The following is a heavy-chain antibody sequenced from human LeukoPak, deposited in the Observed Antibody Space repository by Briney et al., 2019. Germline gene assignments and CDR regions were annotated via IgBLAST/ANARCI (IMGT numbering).Heavy chain of an antibody. CDR2: IYYSGST. J-gene: IGHJ5*02. CDR1: GGSISSSGYY. Sequence: SETLSLTCTVSGGSISSSGYYWGWIRQPRGKGLEWIASIYYSGSTYYNPSLKSRVTIFVDTSKNQLSLKLSSLTAADTAVYYCARHEYSGSYYGLSWFDPWGQGTLVTVSS. D-gene: IGHD1-26*01. V-gene: IGHV4-39*01. CDR3: ARHEYSGSYYGLSWFDP.